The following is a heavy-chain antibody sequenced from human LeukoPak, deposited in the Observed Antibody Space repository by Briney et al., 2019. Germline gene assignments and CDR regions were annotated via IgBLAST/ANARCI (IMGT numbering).Heavy chain of an antibody. D-gene: IGHD2-15*01. V-gene: IGHV3-43D*03. J-gene: IGHJ5*02. CDR2: IRWDGCRT. Sequence: GVPLTLFCVACVFTISSDDMTWPRQAPGKALEWVSLIRWDGCRTYYADSVKGRFTISRDNSKYSLYLQMNSLRAEDTALYYCAKDSSGGSFNWFDPWGQGTLVTVS. CDR1: VFTISSDD. CDR3: AKDSSGGSFNWFDP.